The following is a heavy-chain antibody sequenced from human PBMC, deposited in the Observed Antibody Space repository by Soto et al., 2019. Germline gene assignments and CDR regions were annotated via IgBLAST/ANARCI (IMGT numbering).Heavy chain of an antibody. CDR2: ISGSGGGT. V-gene: IGHV3-23*01. D-gene: IGHD3-22*01. J-gene: IGHJ4*02. Sequence: EAQLLESGGALVQPGGSLRLSCAASGFTFSNYAMAWVRQAPAKGLEWFSAISGSGGGTYYADSVKGRFTISRDNSNKMLYLQTNSLRVEDTAIYYCAKGSAESRPYYFDYWGQGTLVTVSS. CDR3: AKGSAESRPYYFDY. CDR1: GFTFSNYA.